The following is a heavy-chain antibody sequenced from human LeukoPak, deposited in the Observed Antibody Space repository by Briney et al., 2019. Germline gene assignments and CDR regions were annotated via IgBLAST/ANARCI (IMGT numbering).Heavy chain of an antibody. CDR1: GGSISSGDYY. Sequence: SETLSHTCTVSGGSISSGDYYWSWIRQPPGKGLEWIGYIYYSGSTYYNPSLKSRVTISIDTSKNQFSLKLTSVTAADTAVYYCARGAYGVYSSTWYYFDYWGQGTLVTVSS. CDR2: IYYSGST. CDR3: ARGAYGVYSSTWYYFDY. D-gene: IGHD6-13*01. V-gene: IGHV4-30-4*01. J-gene: IGHJ4*02.